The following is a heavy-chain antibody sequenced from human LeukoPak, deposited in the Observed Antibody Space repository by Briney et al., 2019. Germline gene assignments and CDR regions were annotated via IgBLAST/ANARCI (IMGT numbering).Heavy chain of an antibody. V-gene: IGHV1-2*02. J-gene: IGHJ4*02. Sequence: ASVKVSCKASGYTFTGYYMHWVRQAPGQGLEWMGWINPNSGATNFAQKFQGRVTMTRDTSISTAYMGLSRLRSDDTAVYYCASSITMIVVVTPAPNFDYWGQGTLVTVSS. CDR2: INPNSGAT. CDR1: GYTFTGYY. D-gene: IGHD3-22*01. CDR3: ASSITMIVVVTPAPNFDY.